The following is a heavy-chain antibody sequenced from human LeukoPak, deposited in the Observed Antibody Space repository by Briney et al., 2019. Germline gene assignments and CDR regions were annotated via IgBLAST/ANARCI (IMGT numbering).Heavy chain of an antibody. V-gene: IGHV3-66*01. CDR3: ARDQTGDWGYFDY. D-gene: IGHD7-27*01. J-gene: IGHJ4*02. CDR1: GFTVSSNY. CDR2: IYSGGST. Sequence: PGGSLRLSCAASGFTVSSNYMSRVRQAPGKGLEWVSVIYSGGSTYYADSVKGRFTISRDNSKNTLYLQMNSLRAEDTAVYYCARDQTGDWGYFDYWGQGTLVTVSS.